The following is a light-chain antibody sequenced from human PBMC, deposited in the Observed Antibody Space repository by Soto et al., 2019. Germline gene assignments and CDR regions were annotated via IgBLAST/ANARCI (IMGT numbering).Light chain of an antibody. J-gene: IGLJ1*01. CDR3: SSLPGSTSV. Sequence: QSVLTQPASVSGSPGQSITISCTGTISDVGGYNFVSWYQQYPGKAPKLMICDVSNRPSGVSNRFSGSKSGNTASLTISGLQAEDEADYYCSSLPGSTSVFGTGTKVTVL. CDR2: DVS. CDR1: ISDVGGYNF. V-gene: IGLV2-14*03.